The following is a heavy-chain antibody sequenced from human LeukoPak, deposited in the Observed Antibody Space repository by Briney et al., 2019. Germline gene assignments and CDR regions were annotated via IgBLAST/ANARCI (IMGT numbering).Heavy chain of an antibody. V-gene: IGHV3-23*01. CDR2: FTNHHTT. J-gene: IGHJ5*02. CDR1: GFTFSIYA. Sequence: PGGSLRLSCEASGFTFSIYAMTWVRQAPGKGLEWVSTFTNHHTTYYTDSVKGRFTISRDNSKNTLYLHMDSVRPEDTAVYYCAKEGYDILTGYRTNWFDPWGQGTLVTVSS. D-gene: IGHD3-9*01. CDR3: AKEGYDILTGYRTNWFDP.